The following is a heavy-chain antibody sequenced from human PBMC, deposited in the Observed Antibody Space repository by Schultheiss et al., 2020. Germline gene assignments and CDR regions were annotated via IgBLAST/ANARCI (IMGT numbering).Heavy chain of an antibody. D-gene: IGHD4-17*01. CDR3: ARVAMDYDYFDY. CDR1: GYTFTGYY. CDR2: MNPNSGNT. J-gene: IGHJ4*02. V-gene: IGHV1-2*02. Sequence: ASVKVSCKASGYTFTGYYMHWVRQAPGQGLEWMGWMNPNSGNTGYAQKFQGRVTMTRDTSISTAYMELSRLRSDDTAVYYCARVAMDYDYFDYWGQGTLVTVSS.